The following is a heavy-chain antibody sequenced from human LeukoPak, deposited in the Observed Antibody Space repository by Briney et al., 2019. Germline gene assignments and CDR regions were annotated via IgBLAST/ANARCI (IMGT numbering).Heavy chain of an antibody. CDR3: ARGSRGYCSGGSCYSFDY. V-gene: IGHV3-23*01. D-gene: IGHD2-15*01. CDR2: ISGSGGTT. Sequence: GGSLRLSCAASGFTFSSYAMSWVRQAPGKGLEWVSAISGSGGTTFYADSVKGRFTISRDNAKNSLYLQMNSLRAEDTAVYYCARGSRGYCSGGSCYSFDYWGQGTLVTVSS. CDR1: GFTFSSYA. J-gene: IGHJ4*02.